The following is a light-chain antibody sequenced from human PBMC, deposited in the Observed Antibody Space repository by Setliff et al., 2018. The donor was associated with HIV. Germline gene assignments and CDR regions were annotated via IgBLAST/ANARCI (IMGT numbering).Light chain of an antibody. CDR3: YSNTGSNTFV. CDR2: QAT. CDR1: SNDVGRYDL. J-gene: IGLJ1*01. V-gene: IGLV2-23*01. Sequence: QSVLTQPASVSGSPGQSITISCTGTSNDVGRYDLVSWYQQHPARAPKLIIYQATWRPSGVSNRFSGSKSGNVASLTISGLQAEDEADYYCYSNTGSNTFVFGTGTKVTVL.